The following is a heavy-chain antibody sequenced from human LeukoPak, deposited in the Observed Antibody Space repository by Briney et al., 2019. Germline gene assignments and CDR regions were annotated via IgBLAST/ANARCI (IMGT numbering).Heavy chain of an antibody. J-gene: IGHJ3*02. CDR3: AREVNWGSTSNAFDI. Sequence: PSETLSLTCAVSGGSISSSNWWSWVRQPPGKGLEWIGEIYHSGSTNYNPSLKSRVTISVDKSKNQFSLKLSSVTAADTAVYYCAREVNWGSTSNAFDIWGQGTMVTVSS. V-gene: IGHV4-4*02. D-gene: IGHD7-27*01. CDR2: IYHSGST. CDR1: GGSISSSNW.